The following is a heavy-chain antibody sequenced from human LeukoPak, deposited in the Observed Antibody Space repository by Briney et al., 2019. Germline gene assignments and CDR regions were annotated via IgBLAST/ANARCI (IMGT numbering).Heavy chain of an antibody. J-gene: IGHJ6*02. CDR2: MNPNSGNT. CDR3: ARGQGDGFGELLLTFYSYGMDV. V-gene: IGHV1-8*01. D-gene: IGHD3-10*01. Sequence: GASVKVSCKASGYTFTSYDINWVRRPTGQGLEWMGWMNPNSGNTGYAQKFQGRVTMTRNPSISTAYMELSSLRSEDTAVYYCARGQGDGFGELLLTFYSYGMDVWGQGTTVTVSS. CDR1: GYTFTSYD.